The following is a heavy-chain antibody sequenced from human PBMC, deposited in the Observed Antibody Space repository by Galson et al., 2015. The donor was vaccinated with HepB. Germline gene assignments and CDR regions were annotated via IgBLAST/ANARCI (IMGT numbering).Heavy chain of an antibody. J-gene: IGHJ5*02. V-gene: IGHV3-23*01. D-gene: IGHD3-16*01. CDR1: GFIFRHHA. CDR3: VKEGSWFGGDWFDP. Sequence: SLRLSCAGSGFIFRHHAMAWIRQAQGKGLEWVSGINGRGSTRSYSDAVKGRFSISRDNSKDTVFLQMDNLRAEDTAVYYCVKEGSWFGGDWFDPWGQGALVTVS. CDR2: INGRGSTR.